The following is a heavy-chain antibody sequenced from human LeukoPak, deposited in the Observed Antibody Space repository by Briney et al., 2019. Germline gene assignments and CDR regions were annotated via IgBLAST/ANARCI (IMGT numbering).Heavy chain of an antibody. Sequence: GASVKVSCKASGYTFTSYYMHWVRQATGQGLEWMGWMNPNSGKTGYAQKFQGRVTMTRTTSIRTAYMELSSLRSEDTAVYYCTRSVRDGTIDYWGQGTLVTVSS. D-gene: IGHD5-24*01. CDR3: TRSVRDGTIDY. CDR2: MNPNSGKT. J-gene: IGHJ4*02. CDR1: GYTFTSYY. V-gene: IGHV1-8*02.